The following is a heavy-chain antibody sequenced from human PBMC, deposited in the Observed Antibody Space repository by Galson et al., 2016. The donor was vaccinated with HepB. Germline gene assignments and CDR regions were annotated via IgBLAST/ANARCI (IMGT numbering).Heavy chain of an antibody. J-gene: IGHJ4*02. CDR1: GYTFSNFG. D-gene: IGHD6-19*01. Sequence: SVKVSCKASGYTFSNFGISWVRQAPGQGLEWMGWISSNNGDANYARSFQGKVTMTTDTSTATAYLEVTNLTADDTAVYYCARGRIAVAGSEAYWGQGTLVTVSP. CDR2: ISSNNGDA. V-gene: IGHV1-18*01. CDR3: ARGRIAVAGSEAY.